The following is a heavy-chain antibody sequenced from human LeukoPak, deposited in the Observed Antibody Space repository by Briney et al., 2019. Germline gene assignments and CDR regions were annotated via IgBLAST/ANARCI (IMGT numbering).Heavy chain of an antibody. J-gene: IGHJ4*02. CDR3: ARDSWFGEFTHY. V-gene: IGHV3-20*04. CDR1: GFTFSSYG. Sequence: GGSLRLSCAAPGFTFSSYGMHWVRQAPGKGLEWVSGINWNGGSTGYADSVKGRFTISRDNAKNSLYLQMNSLRAEDTALYYCARDSWFGEFTHYWGQGTLVTVSS. CDR2: INWNGGST. D-gene: IGHD3-10*01.